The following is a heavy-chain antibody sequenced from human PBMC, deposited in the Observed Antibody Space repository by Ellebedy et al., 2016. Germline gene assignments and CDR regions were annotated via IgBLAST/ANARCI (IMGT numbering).Heavy chain of an antibody. D-gene: IGHD3-9*01. J-gene: IGHJ4*02. CDR1: GFTFSSYS. V-gene: IGHV3-48*01. CDR2: ISSSSSTI. CDR3: AKFDGVSKYYFDY. Sequence: GGSLRLXXAASGFTFSSYSMNWVRQAPGKGLEWVSYISSSSSTIYYADSVKGRFTISRDNSKNTLYLQMNSLRAEDTAVYYCAKFDGVSKYYFDYWGQGTLVTVSS.